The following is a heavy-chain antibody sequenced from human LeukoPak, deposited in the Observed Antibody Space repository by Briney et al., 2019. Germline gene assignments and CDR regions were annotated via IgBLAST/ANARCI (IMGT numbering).Heavy chain of an antibody. Sequence: GGSLRLSCAASGFTVSSNYMSWVRQAPGKGLEWVSVIYSGGSTYYADSVKGRFTISRDNSKNTLYLQMNSLRAEDTAVYYCARESWFGELSLGYWGQGTLVTVSS. V-gene: IGHV3-53*01. J-gene: IGHJ4*02. CDR1: GFTVSSNY. D-gene: IGHD3-10*01. CDR3: ARESWFGELSLGY. CDR2: IYSGGST.